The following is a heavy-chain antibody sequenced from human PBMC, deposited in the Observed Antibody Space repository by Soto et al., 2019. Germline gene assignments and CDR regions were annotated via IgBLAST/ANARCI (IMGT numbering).Heavy chain of an antibody. CDR2: INAGNGNT. CDR1: GYTFTNYA. Sequence: QVQLVQSGAEVKKPGASVKVSCKASGYTFTNYAMHWVRQAPGQRLEWMGWINAGNGNTKYSQKFQGRVTITRDTSASTAYMELRSLRSEDTDVYYCARGGSLYWYFDLWGRGTLVTVSS. D-gene: IGHD1-26*01. J-gene: IGHJ2*01. CDR3: ARGGSLYWYFDL. V-gene: IGHV1-3*01.